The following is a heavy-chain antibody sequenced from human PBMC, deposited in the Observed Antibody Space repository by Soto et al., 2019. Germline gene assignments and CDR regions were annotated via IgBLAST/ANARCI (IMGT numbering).Heavy chain of an antibody. Sequence: SETLSLTCTVSGGSINSNNYYWAWIRQPPGKGLAWIASIYYDGSTYYNPSLKSRVTISIDTSKNQFSLRLRSVTAADTAIYYCAKVVVAATRHTGYDSWGQGTLVT. D-gene: IGHD2-15*01. J-gene: IGHJ4*02. CDR2: IYYDGST. CDR1: GGSINSNNYY. CDR3: AKVVVAATRHTGYDS. V-gene: IGHV4-39*01.